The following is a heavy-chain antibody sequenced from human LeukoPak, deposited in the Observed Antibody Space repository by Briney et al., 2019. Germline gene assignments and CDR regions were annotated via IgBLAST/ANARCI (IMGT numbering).Heavy chain of an antibody. CDR1: GGSFSGYY. D-gene: IGHD4-17*01. CDR2: INHSGST. V-gene: IGHV4-34*01. J-gene: IGHJ4*02. CDR3: ARLLMTTVYFDY. Sequence: SETLSLTCAVYGGSFSGYYWSWIRQPPGKGLEWIGEINHSGSTNYNPSLKSRVTISVDTSKNQFSLKLSSVTAADTAVYYCARLLMTTVYFDYWGQGTLVTVSS.